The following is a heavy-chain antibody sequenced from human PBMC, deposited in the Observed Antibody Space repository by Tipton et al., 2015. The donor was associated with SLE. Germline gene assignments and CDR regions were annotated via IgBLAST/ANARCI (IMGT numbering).Heavy chain of an antibody. V-gene: IGHV4-34*01. J-gene: IGHJ5*02. CDR3: AGSISWSPNWFDP. CDR2: INHSGRI. D-gene: IGHD2-2*01. CDR1: GESLSGHY. Sequence: TLSLTCTVYGESLSGHYWVWIRQPPGKGLEWIGDINHSGRIDYNPSLKSRVTISIDTSKNQFSLSLSSVTAADTAVYYCAGSISWSPNWFDPWGLGTLVTVSS.